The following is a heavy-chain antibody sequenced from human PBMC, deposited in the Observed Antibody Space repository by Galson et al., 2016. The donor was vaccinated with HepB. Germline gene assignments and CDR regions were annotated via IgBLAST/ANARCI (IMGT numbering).Heavy chain of an antibody. Sequence: SVKVSCKASGGTFSSDTIRWVRQAPGQGLEWMGGIIPIFGTANYAQKLQGRVTINVDKSTTTAYMELSRLRSEDTAVYYCARGVATGPNYYYMDVWGKGTTVTVSS. CDR2: IIPIFGTA. J-gene: IGHJ6*03. D-gene: IGHD5-12*01. CDR3: ARGVATGPNYYYMDV. V-gene: IGHV1-69*06. CDR1: GGTFSSDT.